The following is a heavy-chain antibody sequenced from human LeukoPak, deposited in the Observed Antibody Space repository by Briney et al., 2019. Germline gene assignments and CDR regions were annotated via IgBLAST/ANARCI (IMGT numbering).Heavy chain of an antibody. D-gene: IGHD2-2*02. CDR3: ARAVSPHHCSSTSCYMGVYYFDY. CDR2: IYYSGST. V-gene: IGHV4-61*08. Sequence: PSETLSLTCTVSGGSISSGDYYWSWIRQPPGKGLEWIGYIYYSGSTNYNPSLKSRVTISVDTSKNQFSLKLSSVTAADTAVYYCARAVSPHHCSSTSCYMGVYYFDYWGQGTLVTVSS. CDR1: GGSISSGDYY. J-gene: IGHJ4*02.